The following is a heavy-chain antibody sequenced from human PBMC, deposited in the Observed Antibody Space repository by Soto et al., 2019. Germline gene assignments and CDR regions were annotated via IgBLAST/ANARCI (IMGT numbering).Heavy chain of an antibody. CDR2: IYWDDDK. V-gene: IGHV2-5*02. CDR1: GFSLSTSGVG. CDR3: AHRRIMTSWSFSDY. Sequence: QITLKESGPTLVKPTQTLTLTCTFSGFSLSTSGVGVGWIRQPPGKALEWLALIYWDDDKRYSPSLKSRLTITKDTSKTQVVLTMTNMDPVDTATYYCAHRRIMTSWSFSDYWGQGTLVTVSS. J-gene: IGHJ4*02. D-gene: IGHD2-2*01.